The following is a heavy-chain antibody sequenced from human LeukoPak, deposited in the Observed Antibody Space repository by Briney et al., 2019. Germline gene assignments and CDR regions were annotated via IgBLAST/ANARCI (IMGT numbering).Heavy chain of an antibody. D-gene: IGHD3-9*01. V-gene: IGHV3-49*03. CDR3: ARGEDYDILTFDY. J-gene: IGHJ4*02. CDR1: GFTFDDYA. CDR2: ISTKGSRGAS. Sequence: HPGGSLRLSCRGSGFTFDDYAVSWFRQAPGKGLEWVGFISTKGSRGASEYAASVKCRFTMSRDDSKSVAYVQMNSLKTEDKGVYYCARGEDYDILTFDYWGQGTRVTVSS.